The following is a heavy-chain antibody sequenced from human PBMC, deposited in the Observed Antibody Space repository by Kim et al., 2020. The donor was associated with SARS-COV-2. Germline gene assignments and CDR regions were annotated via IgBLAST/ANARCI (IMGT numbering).Heavy chain of an antibody. CDR2: ISGSGGST. D-gene: IGHD3-3*01. V-gene: IGHV3-23*01. J-gene: IGHJ6*02. CDR3: AKDQGITIFGVVPPGGYYGMDV. Sequence: RGSLRLSCAASGFTFSSYVMSWVRQAPGKGLEWVSAISGSGGSTYYADSVKGRFTISRDNSKNTLYLQMNSLRAEDTAVYYCAKDQGITIFGVVPPGGYYGMDVWGQGTTVTVSS. CDR1: GFTFSSYV.